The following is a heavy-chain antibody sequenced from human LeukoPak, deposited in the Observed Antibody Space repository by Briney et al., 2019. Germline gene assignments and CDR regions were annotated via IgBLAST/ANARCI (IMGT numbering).Heavy chain of an antibody. V-gene: IGHV3-21*01. D-gene: IGHD6-13*01. CDR1: GFPFSSYS. CDR2: ISSSSSYI. Sequence: GGSLRLSCAASGFPFSSYSMNWVRQAPGKGLEWVSSISSSSSYIYYADSVKGRFTISRDNAKNSLYLQMNSLRAEDTAVYYCARDGAYNSSWVWFDPWGQGTLVTVSS. J-gene: IGHJ5*02. CDR3: ARDGAYNSSWVWFDP.